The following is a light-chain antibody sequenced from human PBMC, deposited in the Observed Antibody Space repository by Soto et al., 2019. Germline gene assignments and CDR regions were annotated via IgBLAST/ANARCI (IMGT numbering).Light chain of an antibody. J-gene: IGKJ3*01. CDR2: SAS. Sequence: EILITQSPATLSVSPGGRATMSCRASQSISDTLVWYQQKPGQAPRLLIYSASRGATAIPARFSGSGSGTEFTLTISSLQSEDFAVYYCQQYNNWPQAFTFGPGTKVDIK. V-gene: IGKV3-15*01. CDR1: QSISDT. CDR3: QQYNNWPQAFT.